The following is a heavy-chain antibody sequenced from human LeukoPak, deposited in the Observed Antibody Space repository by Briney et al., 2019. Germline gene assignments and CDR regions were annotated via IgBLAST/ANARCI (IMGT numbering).Heavy chain of an antibody. D-gene: IGHD5-18*01. CDR1: GYTFTGYY. V-gene: IGHV1-2*02. Sequence: ASVKLSCKASGYTFTGYYMHWVRQAPGQGLGWMGWINPNSGGTNYAQKFQGRVTMTRDTSISTAYMELSRLRSDDTAVYYCARDVDTATTTDYWGQGTLVTVSS. CDR2: INPNSGGT. J-gene: IGHJ4*02. CDR3: ARDVDTATTTDY.